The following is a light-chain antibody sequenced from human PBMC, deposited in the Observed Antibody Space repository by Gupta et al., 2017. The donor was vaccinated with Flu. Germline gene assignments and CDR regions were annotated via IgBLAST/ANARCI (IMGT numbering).Light chain of an antibody. CDR2: WAS. Sequence: DIVMTQSPDSLAVSLGVRATINCKSSHSVLYSPNNKNYLAWYQQKPGQPPKLLIYWASTRESGVPDRFSGSGSGTDFTLTISSLQAEDVAVYYCQQYYSTPFTFGPGTKVDIK. CDR1: HSVLYSPNNKNY. J-gene: IGKJ3*01. V-gene: IGKV4-1*01. CDR3: QQYYSTPFT.